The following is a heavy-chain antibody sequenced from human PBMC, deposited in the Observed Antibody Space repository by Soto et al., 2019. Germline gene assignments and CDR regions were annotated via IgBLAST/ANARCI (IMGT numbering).Heavy chain of an antibody. J-gene: IGHJ5*02. CDR1: GFSLTTNGVG. D-gene: IGHD1-26*01. CDR3: AREGAIVPRFFDP. CDR2: IHWNDVK. V-gene: IGHV2-5*01. Sequence: QITLKESGPTLVKPTETLTLMCTFSGFSLTTNGVGVGWIRQPPGNALEWLALIHWNDVKRYSPSLKSRLTIPKDPSQNQVFITMTNLDPVDTATYYCAREGAIVPRFFDPWGQGTLVTVSS.